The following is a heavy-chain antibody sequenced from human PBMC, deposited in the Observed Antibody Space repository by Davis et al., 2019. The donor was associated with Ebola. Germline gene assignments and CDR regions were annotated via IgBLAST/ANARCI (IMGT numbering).Heavy chain of an antibody. CDR2: FDPEDGET. J-gene: IGHJ4*02. CDR3: ATSFPAGATPFDY. D-gene: IGHD1-26*01. V-gene: IGHV1-24*01. CDR1: GYTLTELS. Sequence: ASVTVSCKVSGYTLTELSMHWVRQAPGKGLEWMGGFDPEDGETIYAQKFQGRVTMTEDTSTDTAYMELSSLRSEDTAVYYCATSFPAGATPFDYWGQGTLVTVSS.